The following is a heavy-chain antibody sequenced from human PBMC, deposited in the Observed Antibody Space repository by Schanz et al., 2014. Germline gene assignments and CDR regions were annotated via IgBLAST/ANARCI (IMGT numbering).Heavy chain of an antibody. Sequence: QVQLVQSGTEVKKPGASMKISCKAFGYYFGGFGISWVRQAPGQGFEWMGWIGAFQGNTKYAQKFQDRVTLTSDTSASPAYMELRSLRPDDTAVYYCLRANPTQHVVLPDALRYWGQGTLVSVSS. J-gene: IGHJ4*02. CDR2: IGAFQGNT. CDR1: GYYFGGFG. CDR3: LRANPTQHVVLPDALRY. V-gene: IGHV1-18*01. D-gene: IGHD2-2*01.